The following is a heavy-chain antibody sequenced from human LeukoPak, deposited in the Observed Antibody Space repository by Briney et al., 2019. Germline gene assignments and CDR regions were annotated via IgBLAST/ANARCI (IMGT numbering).Heavy chain of an antibody. Sequence: GGSLRPSCAASGFTFSSYGMHWVRQAPGKGLEWVAVISNDGSNKHYGDSVKGRFTISRDNSKNTLYLQMDSLRAEDTAVYYCARDHHYGSSGYYDVGYWGQGTLVTVSS. V-gene: IGHV3-30*03. D-gene: IGHD3-22*01. J-gene: IGHJ4*02. CDR1: GFTFSSYG. CDR3: ARDHHYGSSGYYDVGY. CDR2: ISNDGSNK.